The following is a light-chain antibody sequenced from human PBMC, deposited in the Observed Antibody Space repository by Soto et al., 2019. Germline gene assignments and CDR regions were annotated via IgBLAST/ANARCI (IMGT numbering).Light chain of an antibody. Sequence: QSALTQPASVSGSPGQSITISCTGTSSDVGGYNFVSWYQQYPGKAPKVIIYEVSNRPSGVSHRFSGSKSGNTASLTISGLQAEDEADYSCNSYTSSSARVFGGGTKLTVL. J-gene: IGLJ3*02. CDR1: SSDVGGYNF. CDR3: NSYTSSSARV. CDR2: EVS. V-gene: IGLV2-14*01.